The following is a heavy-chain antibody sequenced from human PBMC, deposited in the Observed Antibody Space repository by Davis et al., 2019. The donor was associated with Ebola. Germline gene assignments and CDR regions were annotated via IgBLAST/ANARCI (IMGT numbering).Heavy chain of an antibody. CDR2: INHSGST. V-gene: IGHV4-34*01. J-gene: IGHJ6*02. CDR1: GGSFSGYY. CDR3: AISSSSEYYYYYGMDV. D-gene: IGHD6-6*01. Sequence: SETLSLTCAVYGGSFSGYYWSWIRQPPGKGLEWIGEINHSGSTNYNPSLKSRFTISVDTSKNQFSLKLSSVTAADTAVYYCAISSSSEYYYYYGMDVWGQGTTVTVSS.